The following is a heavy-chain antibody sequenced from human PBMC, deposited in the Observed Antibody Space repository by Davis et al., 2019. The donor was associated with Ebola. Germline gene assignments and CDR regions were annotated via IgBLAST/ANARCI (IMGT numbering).Heavy chain of an antibody. CDR2: ISSSGSTI. D-gene: IGHD4-17*01. J-gene: IGHJ4*02. Sequence: GESLKISCAASGFTFSDYYMSWIRQAPGKGLEWVSYISSSGSTIYYADSVKGRFTISRDNAKNSLYLQMNSLRAEDTAVYYCAGPTFGSDYGYWGQGTLVTVSS. CDR3: AGPTFGSDYGY. CDR1: GFTFSDYY. V-gene: IGHV3-11*01.